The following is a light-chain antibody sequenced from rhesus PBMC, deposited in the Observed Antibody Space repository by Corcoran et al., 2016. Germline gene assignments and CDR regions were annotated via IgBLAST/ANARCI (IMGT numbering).Light chain of an antibody. Sequence: DIQMSQSPSSLSASVGDRVTITCRASQGISSYLNWYQQKSGKAPNLLFFNANSLASGVPARFSGNGSGTEFTLTISSLQPEDFATYYCQQGHSNPRTFGQGTKVEIK. J-gene: IGKJ1*01. CDR1: QGISSY. V-gene: IGKV1-32*02. CDR2: NAN. CDR3: QQGHSNPRT.